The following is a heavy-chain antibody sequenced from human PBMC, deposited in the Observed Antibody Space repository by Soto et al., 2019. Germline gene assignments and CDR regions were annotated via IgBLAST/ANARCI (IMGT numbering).Heavy chain of an antibody. D-gene: IGHD3-10*01. Sequence: SETLSLTCTVSSGSISTYYWSWIRQPPGKGLEWIGYIYYTGSTNYNPSLKTRVAISMDTSKNQFSLNLSSVTAADTAVYYCAKDFYSGSGSRGYFDSWGQGTLVTVSS. V-gene: IGHV4-59*01. J-gene: IGHJ4*02. CDR3: AKDFYSGSGSRGYFDS. CDR1: SGSISTYY. CDR2: IYYTGST.